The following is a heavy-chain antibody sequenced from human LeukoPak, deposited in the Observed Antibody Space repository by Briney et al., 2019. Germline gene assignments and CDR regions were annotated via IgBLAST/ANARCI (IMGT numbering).Heavy chain of an antibody. J-gene: IGHJ4*02. V-gene: IGHV3-33*08. CDR1: GFTFSTYG. D-gene: IGHD6-13*01. Sequence: GTSLRLSCAASGFTFSTYGMHWIRQAPGKGLEWVAVIWYDGSNKYYADSVKGRFTISRDNSKNTLYLQMNSLRAEDTAVYYCARDGTAAGILSLDYWGQGTLVTVSS. CDR2: IWYDGSNK. CDR3: ARDGTAAGILSLDY.